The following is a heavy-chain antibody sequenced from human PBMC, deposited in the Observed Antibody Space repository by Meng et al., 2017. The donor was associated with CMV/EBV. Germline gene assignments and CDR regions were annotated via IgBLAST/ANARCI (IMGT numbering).Heavy chain of an antibody. J-gene: IGHJ6*02. CDR3: ARDSDGLGYAGDLYYYYGMDV. D-gene: IGHD3-16*01. CDR2: TYYRSRWYN. V-gene: IGHV6-1*01. Sequence: SQTPSLTRAISGDSVSSNSAAWNWIRQSQSRGLEWLGRTYYRSRWYNDYAASVKSRITINSDTSKNQFSLQLNSVTPEDTAVYYCARDSDGLGYAGDLYYYYGMDVWGQGTTVTVSS. CDR1: GDSVSSNSAA.